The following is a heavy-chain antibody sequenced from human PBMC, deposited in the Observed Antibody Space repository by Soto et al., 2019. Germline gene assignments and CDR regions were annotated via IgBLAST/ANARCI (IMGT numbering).Heavy chain of an antibody. Sequence: EVQLVESGGGLVQPGGSLRLSCTASGFTFSSRAMNWVRQFPGRGLEWVSYISSSSSTIDYADSVKGRFTVYRDNAKNSLYLQMNTLRDEDTAVYYCASDRSLGSNWYYYLESWGQGTLVTVSS. CDR2: ISSSSSTI. CDR3: ASDRSLGSNWYYYLES. CDR1: GFTFSSRA. D-gene: IGHD1-20*01. J-gene: IGHJ4*02. V-gene: IGHV3-48*02.